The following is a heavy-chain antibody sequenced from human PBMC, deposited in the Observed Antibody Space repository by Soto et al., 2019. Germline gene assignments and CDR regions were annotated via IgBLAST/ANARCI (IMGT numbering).Heavy chain of an antibody. J-gene: IGHJ6*02. CDR2: ISHDGNEK. CDR1: GFTFSTYG. CDR3: AKGSQEKVSLYYALDV. Sequence: QVQLVESGGGVVQPGRSLRLSCAASGFTFSTYGMHWVRQAPGKGLEWLAAISHDGNEKQYAESVRGRFTISRENSKNMLYLQMNNPRPEDTTMYFCAKGSQEKVSLYYALDVWGQGTTVTVSS. D-gene: IGHD3-10*01. V-gene: IGHV3-30*18.